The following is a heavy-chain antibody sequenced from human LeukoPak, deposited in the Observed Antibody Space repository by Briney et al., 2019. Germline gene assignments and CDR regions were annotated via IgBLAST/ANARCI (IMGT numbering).Heavy chain of an antibody. D-gene: IGHD3-22*01. Sequence: SSETLSLTCTVSGGSISNYYWSWIRQPPGKGLEWIGYIYYSGSTNYNPSLKSRVTISVDTSKNQFSLKLSSVTAADTAVYYCARGYYDSSGYYYLDYWGQGTLVTVSS. CDR3: ARGYYDSSGYYYLDY. CDR1: GGSISNYY. CDR2: IYYSGST. J-gene: IGHJ4*02. V-gene: IGHV4-59*01.